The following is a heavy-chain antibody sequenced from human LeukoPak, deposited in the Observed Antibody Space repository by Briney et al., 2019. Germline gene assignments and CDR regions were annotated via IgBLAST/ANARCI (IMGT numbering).Heavy chain of an antibody. CDR1: GFTFSSYA. CDR3: SREGSFYDSSGLDY. V-gene: IGHV3-30*04. J-gene: IGHJ4*02. Sequence: GGSLRLSCAASGFTFSSYAMHWARQAPGKGLEWVAVISYEGSNKQYADSVKGRFTISRDNSKNTLYLQMNSLRTEDTAVYYCSREGSFYDSSGLDYWGQGTLVTVSS. D-gene: IGHD3-22*01. CDR2: ISYEGSNK.